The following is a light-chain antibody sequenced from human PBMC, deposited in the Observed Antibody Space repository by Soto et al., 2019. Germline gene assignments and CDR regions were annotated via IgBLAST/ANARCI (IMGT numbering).Light chain of an antibody. CDR2: DVS. CDR1: SSEVGGYNY. J-gene: IGLJ1*01. CDR3: SSYTSSSTPLYV. V-gene: IGLV2-14*01. Sequence: QSVLTQPASVSGSPGQSITISCTGTSSEVGGYNYVSWYQQHPGKAPKLMIYDVSNRPSGVSNRFSGSKSGNTASLTISGLQAEDEADYYCSSYTSSSTPLYVLGTG.